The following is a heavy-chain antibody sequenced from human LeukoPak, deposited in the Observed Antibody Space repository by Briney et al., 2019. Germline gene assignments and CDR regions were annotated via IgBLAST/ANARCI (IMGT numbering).Heavy chain of an antibody. J-gene: IGHJ4*02. Sequence: SETLSLTCAVYGGSFSGYYWSWSRQPPGKGLEWIGEINHSGSTNYNPSPKSRVTISVDTSTNQFSLKLSSVTAADTAVYYCARGYYYDSSGYYYDYWGQGTLVTVSS. CDR3: ARGYYYDSSGYYYDY. CDR2: INHSGST. V-gene: IGHV4-34*01. CDR1: GGSFSGYY. D-gene: IGHD3-22*01.